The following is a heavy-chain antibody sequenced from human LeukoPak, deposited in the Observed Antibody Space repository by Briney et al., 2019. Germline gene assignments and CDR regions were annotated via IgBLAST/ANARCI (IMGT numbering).Heavy chain of an antibody. V-gene: IGHV4-31*03. Sequence: PSETLSLTCTVSGGSISSGGYYWSWIRQHPGKGLEWIGYIYYSGSTYYNPSLKSRVTISVDTSKNQFSLKLSSVTAADTAVYYCARSLYCSSTSCFWFDPWGQGTLVTVSS. CDR2: IYYSGST. J-gene: IGHJ5*02. CDR1: GGSISSGGYY. CDR3: ARSLYCSSTSCFWFDP. D-gene: IGHD2-2*01.